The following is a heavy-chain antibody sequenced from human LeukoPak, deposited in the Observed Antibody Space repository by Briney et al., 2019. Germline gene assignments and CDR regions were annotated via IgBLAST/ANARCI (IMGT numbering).Heavy chain of an antibody. V-gene: IGHV4-59*08. D-gene: IGHD3-16*02. CDR3: ARRRGLRLGELSP. CDR2: IYHSGSN. CDR1: GGSFSSYY. J-gene: IGHJ5*02. Sequence: SETLSLTCAVYGGSFSSYYWSWIRQPPGKGLEWIGYIYHSGSNNYNPSLKSRVTISVDTSKNQFSLKLSSVTAADTAVYYCARRRGLRLGELSPWGQGTLVTVSS.